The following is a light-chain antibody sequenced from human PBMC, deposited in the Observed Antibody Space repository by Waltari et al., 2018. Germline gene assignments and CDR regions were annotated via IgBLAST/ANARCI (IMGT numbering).Light chain of an antibody. Sequence: QSVLTQPPSVSAAPGQRVPIPCSGGSSNLGKTYVSWYRQFPGSAPKLLSYEDTERPAGVPGRFSGSKSGTSATLDITGLQPGDEAEYYCGTWDSSLSGAVFGGGTLLTVL. CDR1: SSNLGKTY. J-gene: IGLJ7*01. V-gene: IGLV1-51*02. CDR2: EDT. CDR3: GTWDSSLSGAV.